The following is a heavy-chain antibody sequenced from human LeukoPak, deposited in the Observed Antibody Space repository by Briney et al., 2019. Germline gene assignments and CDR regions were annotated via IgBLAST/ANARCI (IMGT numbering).Heavy chain of an antibody. D-gene: IGHD5-18*01. CDR2: ISSSSSYI. Sequence: GGSLRLSCAASGFTFSSYSMNWVRQAPGKGLEWVSSISSSSSYIYYADSVKGRFTISRDNAKNSLYLQMNSLRAEDTAVYYRAKTLGYGHVGNGFDIWGQGTMVTVSS. CDR3: AKTLGYGHVGNGFDI. V-gene: IGHV3-21*01. CDR1: GFTFSSYS. J-gene: IGHJ3*02.